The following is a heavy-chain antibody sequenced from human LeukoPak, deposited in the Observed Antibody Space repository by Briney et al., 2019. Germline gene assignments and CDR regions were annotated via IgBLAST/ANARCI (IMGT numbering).Heavy chain of an antibody. J-gene: IGHJ4*02. V-gene: IGHV1-18*01. CDR1: GYTFTSYG. CDR3: ARDRQWLVFENPPPGIVDY. CDR2: ISAYNGNT. D-gene: IGHD6-19*01. Sequence: ASVKVSCKASGYTFTSYGISWVRQSPGQGLEWMGWISAYNGNTNYAQKLQGRVTMTTDTSTSTAYMELRSLRSDDTAVYYCARDRQWLVFENPPPGIVDYWGQGTLVTVSS.